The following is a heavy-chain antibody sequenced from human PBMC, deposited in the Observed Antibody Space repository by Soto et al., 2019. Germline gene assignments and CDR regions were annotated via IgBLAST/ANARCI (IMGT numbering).Heavy chain of an antibody. CDR1: GGTFSSYA. J-gene: IGHJ6*02. V-gene: IGHV1-69*01. D-gene: IGHD5-12*01. Sequence: QVQLVQSGAEVKKPGSSVKVSCKASGGTFSSYAISWVRQAPGQGLEWMGGIIPIFGTANYAQKFQGRVTITADESTSTAYMELSSLRSEDTAVYYCALRREGLRLTSHYYYYYGMDVWGQGTTVTVSS. CDR2: IIPIFGTA. CDR3: ALRREGLRLTSHYYYYYGMDV.